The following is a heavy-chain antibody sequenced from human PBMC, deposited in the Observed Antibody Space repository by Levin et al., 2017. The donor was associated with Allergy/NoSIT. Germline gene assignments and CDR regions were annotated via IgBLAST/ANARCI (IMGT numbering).Heavy chain of an antibody. CDR1: GFTFSSYG. V-gene: IGHV3-30*18. Sequence: GESLKISCAASGFTFSSYGMHWVRQAPGKGLEWVAVISYDGSNKYYADSVKGRFTISRDNSKNTLYLQMNSLRAEDTAVYYCAKAIYAHYYYYMDVWGKGTTVTVSS. D-gene: IGHD3-16*01. J-gene: IGHJ6*03. CDR3: AKAIYAHYYYYMDV. CDR2: ISYDGSNK.